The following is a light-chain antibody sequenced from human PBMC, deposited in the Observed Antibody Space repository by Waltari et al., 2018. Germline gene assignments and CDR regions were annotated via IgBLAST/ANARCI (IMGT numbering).Light chain of an antibody. V-gene: IGLV2-14*03. CDR2: DVT. J-gene: IGLJ1*01. Sequence: QSALTQPASVSGSPGQSITISCIGSSSDVVTYDNVSWYQQYPGKAPRLMIYDVTSRPSGVSYRFSGSKSGNTASLTISGLQAEDEADYYCCSHTSTSTLVFGTGTKVTVL. CDR1: SSDVVTYDN. CDR3: CSHTSTSTLV.